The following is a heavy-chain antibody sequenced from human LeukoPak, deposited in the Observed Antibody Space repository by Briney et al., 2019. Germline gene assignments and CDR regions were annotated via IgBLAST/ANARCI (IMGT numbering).Heavy chain of an antibody. CDR3: AKVSAWAMVGATYFDY. Sequence: GGSLRLSCAASGFTFSSYAMSWVRQAPGKGLEWVSSISGNSCSTYYADSVQGRFTISRDNSKNTVYLQMNSLRAEDTAVYSCAKVSAWAMVGATYFDYWGQGTLVTVSS. J-gene: IGHJ4*02. CDR2: ISGNSCST. D-gene: IGHD1-26*01. V-gene: IGHV3-23*01. CDR1: GFTFSSYA.